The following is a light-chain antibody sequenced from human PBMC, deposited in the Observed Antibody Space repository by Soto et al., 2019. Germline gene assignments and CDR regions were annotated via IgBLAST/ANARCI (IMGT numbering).Light chain of an antibody. V-gene: IGKV1-39*01. Sequence: DIPMTQSQSSLSASVGDRVTITCRASEALSLYLTWYQHKPGKAPKLLIYAASSLQSGVQSRFSRSGSGTDFTLTISWLQPEDFASETCQRSYTSPTFGQGTKLEIK. J-gene: IGKJ2*01. CDR1: EALSLY. CDR3: QRSYTSPT. CDR2: AAS.